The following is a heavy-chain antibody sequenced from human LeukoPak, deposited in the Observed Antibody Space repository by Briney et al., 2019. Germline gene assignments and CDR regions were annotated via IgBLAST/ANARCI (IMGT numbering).Heavy chain of an antibody. CDR2: TSSDGNIK. V-gene: IGHV3-30*14. CDR1: GFTFSSYA. CDR3: AREAENYGLTFDI. D-gene: IGHD3-10*01. Sequence: SGGSLRLSCAASGFTFSSYAMHWVRQAPGKGLEWVAVTSSDGNIKYYADSVKDRFIISRDNSKNTLYLQMNSLRAEDTAVYYCAREAENYGLTFDIWGQGTMVTVSS. J-gene: IGHJ3*02.